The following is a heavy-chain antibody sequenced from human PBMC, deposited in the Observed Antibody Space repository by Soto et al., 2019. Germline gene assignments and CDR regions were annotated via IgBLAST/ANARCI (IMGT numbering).Heavy chain of an antibody. V-gene: IGHV4-30-4*01. CDR1: GGSISSGDYY. CDR3: ARDWGQRTGDYYYYGMDG. D-gene: IGHD3-16*01. CDR2: IYYSGST. J-gene: IGHJ6*02. Sequence: SETLSLTCTVSGGSISSGDYYWSWIRQPPGKGLEWIGYIYYSGSTYYNPSLKSRVTISVDTSKNQFSLKLGSVTAADTAVYYCARDWGQRTGDYYYYGMDGWGQGTTVTVSS.